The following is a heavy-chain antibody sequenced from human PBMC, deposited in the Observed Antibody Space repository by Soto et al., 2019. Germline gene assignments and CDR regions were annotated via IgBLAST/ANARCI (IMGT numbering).Heavy chain of an antibody. D-gene: IGHD3-10*01. V-gene: IGHV3-7*03. J-gene: IGHJ4*02. Sequence: EVQLVESGGGLVQPGGSLRLSCAASGFTFSSYWMSWVRQAPGKGLEWVANIKQDGSEKYYVDSVKGRFTISRDNAKNSLNLQMNSLKGDDTAFYYCLKDAPNGSIDDWGQGTLVTVSS. CDR1: GFTFSSYW. CDR2: IKQDGSEK. CDR3: LKDAPNGSIDD.